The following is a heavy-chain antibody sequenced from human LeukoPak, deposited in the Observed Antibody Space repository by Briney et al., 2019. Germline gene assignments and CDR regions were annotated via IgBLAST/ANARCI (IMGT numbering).Heavy chain of an antibody. J-gene: IGHJ6*02. Sequence: GGSLRLSCAASGFTFSSYAMHWVRQAPGKGLEWVAIIWNDGSDKYYADSVKGRFTISRDNSKNTVSQQMNSLRAEDTAVYYCATVRGSLPYYHSMDVWGQGTTVTVSS. CDR2: IWNDGSDK. CDR3: ATVRGSLPYYHSMDV. CDR1: GFTFSSYA. V-gene: IGHV3-33*01. D-gene: IGHD3-10*01.